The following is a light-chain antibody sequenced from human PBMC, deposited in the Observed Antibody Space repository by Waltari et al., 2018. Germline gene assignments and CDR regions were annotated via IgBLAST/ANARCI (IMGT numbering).Light chain of an antibody. J-gene: IGKJ5*01. CDR3: QQYNTYPVT. CDR1: QSINYW. V-gene: IGKV1-5*03. CDR2: KAS. Sequence: DIQMTQSPSTLSASEGDRVTLTCRASQSINYWLAWYQQKPGKAPKLLNYKASTLETGVPSRFSGSGSGTEFALTIGRLQPDDFAIYYCQQYNTYPVTFGQGTRLEIK.